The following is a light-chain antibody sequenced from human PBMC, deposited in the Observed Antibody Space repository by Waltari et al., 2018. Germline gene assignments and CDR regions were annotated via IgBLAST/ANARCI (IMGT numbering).Light chain of an antibody. Sequence: NFMLTQPHSVSESPGVTVTISCTRSSGRIAGNFVQWYQQRPGSAPSVVIYEYSPRPSGVPDRFSGSIDSSSNSASLTISGLKTEDEADYYCQSYDSTNHVVFGGGTKLTVL. CDR3: QSYDSTNHVV. J-gene: IGLJ2*01. V-gene: IGLV6-57*04. CDR2: EYS. CDR1: SGRIAGNF.